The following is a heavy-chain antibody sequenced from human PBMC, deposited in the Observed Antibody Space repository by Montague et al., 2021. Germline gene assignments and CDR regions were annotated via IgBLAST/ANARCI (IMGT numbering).Heavy chain of an antibody. D-gene: IGHD3-10*01. CDR3: SSDRGPFDY. CDR1: GGSLSEYS. J-gene: IGHJ4*02. Sequence: SETLSLTCGVYGGSLSEYSCTWIRQPPETGLGWIGEVRHIGSTNYNPSLKSRVTMSVDMSKNQFSLKLRSVTAADTAVYYCSSDRGPFDYWGQGTVVTVSS. V-gene: IGHV4-34*01. CDR2: VRHIGST.